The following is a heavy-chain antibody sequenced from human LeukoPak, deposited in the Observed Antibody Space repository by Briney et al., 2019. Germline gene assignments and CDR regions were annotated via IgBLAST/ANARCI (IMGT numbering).Heavy chain of an antibody. CDR1: GGSLSSYY. J-gene: IGHJ6*02. CDR3: ARRHWNDNYGMDV. V-gene: IGHV4-59*08. D-gene: IGHD1-1*01. CDR2: IYYSAST. Sequence: SETLSLTCTVSGGSLSSYYWSWIRQPPGKGLDWIGYIYYSASTNYNPSLKSRVTISVDTSKNQFSLKLSSVTAADTAVYYCARRHWNDNYGMDVWGQGTTVTVSS.